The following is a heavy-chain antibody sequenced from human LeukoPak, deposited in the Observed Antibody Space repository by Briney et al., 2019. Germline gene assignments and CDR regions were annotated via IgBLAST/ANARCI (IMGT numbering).Heavy chain of an antibody. J-gene: IGHJ4*02. CDR2: ISYDGSNK. D-gene: IGHD2-2*01. V-gene: IGHV3-30-3*01. CDR3: ARDEVRYCSSTSCPNFDY. CDR1: GFTFSSYA. Sequence: GRSLRLSRAASGFTFSSYAMHWVRQAPGKGLEWVAVISYDGSNKYYADSVKGRFTISRDNSKNTLYLQMNSLRAEDTAVYYCARDEVRYCSSTSCPNFDYWGQGTLVTVSS.